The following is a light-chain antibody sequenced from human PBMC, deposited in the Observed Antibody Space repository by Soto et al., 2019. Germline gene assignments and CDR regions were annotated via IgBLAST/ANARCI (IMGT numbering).Light chain of an antibody. CDR3: QQSYNSPQT. J-gene: IGKJ1*01. V-gene: IGKV1-39*01. CDR2: VAS. Sequence: DIQMTQSPSSLSASVGDRVPITCRASQNIASSVNWYQQKPGEAPKLLIYVASSLQSGVPSRFSGSGSGTDFTFTISSLQPEDFATYSCQQSYNSPQTFGQGTKVDIK. CDR1: QNIASS.